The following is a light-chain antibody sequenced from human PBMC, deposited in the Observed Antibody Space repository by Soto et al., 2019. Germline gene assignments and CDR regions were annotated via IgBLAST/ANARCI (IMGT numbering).Light chain of an antibody. CDR3: QQYNNWPYT. J-gene: IGKJ2*01. CDR2: GAS. V-gene: IGKV3-15*01. CDR1: QSVSSN. Sequence: EIVMTQSPATLSVSPGERATLSCRASQSVSSNLAWYHQKPGQAPRLLIYGASTRATGIPARFSGSGSGTEFTLTISSLQSEDFAVYSCQQYNNWPYTFGQGTKLEIK.